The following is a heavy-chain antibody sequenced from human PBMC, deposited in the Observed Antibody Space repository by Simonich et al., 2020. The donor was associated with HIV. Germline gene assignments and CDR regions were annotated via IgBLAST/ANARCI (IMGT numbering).Heavy chain of an antibody. Sequence: QVQLVQSGAEVKKPGASVKVSCKASGYTFTSYPMHWGRQAPGQRLDWMGWINAGDGNKKDSQKYQGRVTITRDTSANTAYMELSSLRFEDTAVYYCARDLDTSGWSAWFDPWGQGTLVTVSS. CDR1: GYTFTSYP. CDR3: ARDLDTSGWSAWFDP. CDR2: INAGDGNK. D-gene: IGHD6-19*01. V-gene: IGHV1-3*01. J-gene: IGHJ5*02.